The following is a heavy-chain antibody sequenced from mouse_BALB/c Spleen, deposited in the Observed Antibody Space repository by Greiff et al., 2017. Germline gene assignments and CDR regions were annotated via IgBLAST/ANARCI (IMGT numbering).Heavy chain of an antibody. V-gene: IGHV5-17*02. Sequence: DVKLVESGGGLVQPGGSRKLSCAASGFTFSSFGMHWVRQAPEKGLEWVAYISSGSSTIYYADTVKGRFTISRDNPKNTLFLQMTSLRSEDTAMYYCARRGTTVVASFDYWGQGTTLTVSS. CDR3: ARRGTTVVASFDY. D-gene: IGHD1-1*01. J-gene: IGHJ2*01. CDR1: GFTFSSFG. CDR2: ISSGSSTI.